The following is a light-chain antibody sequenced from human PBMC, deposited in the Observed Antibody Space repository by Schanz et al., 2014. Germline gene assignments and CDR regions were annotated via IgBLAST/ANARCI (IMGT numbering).Light chain of an antibody. Sequence: QSVLTQPPSVSGAPGQRVTISCTGSSSNIGAGYDVRWYQQLPGTAPKLLIYGNSNRPSVVPDRFSGSKSGTSASLAITGLQAEDEADYYCQSYDSSLSAYVVFGGGTKLTVL. CDR2: GNS. J-gene: IGLJ2*01. CDR3: QSYDSSLSAYVV. V-gene: IGLV1-40*01. CDR1: SSNIGAGYD.